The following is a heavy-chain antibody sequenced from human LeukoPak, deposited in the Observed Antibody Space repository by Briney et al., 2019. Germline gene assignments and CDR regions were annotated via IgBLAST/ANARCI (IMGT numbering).Heavy chain of an antibody. D-gene: IGHD2-15*01. CDR2: IYYSEST. V-gene: IGHV4-39*01. CDR1: GGSTSSSSYY. J-gene: IGHJ4*02. CDR3: ARHVSSGGPCYFDY. Sequence: AETLSLTCTVSGGSTSSSSYYWGWIRQPPRKGLEWIGSIYYSESTYYNPSLKSRVTISVDTSKNKFSLKLSSVTAADTAVYYCARHVSSGGPCYFDYWGQGTLVTVSS.